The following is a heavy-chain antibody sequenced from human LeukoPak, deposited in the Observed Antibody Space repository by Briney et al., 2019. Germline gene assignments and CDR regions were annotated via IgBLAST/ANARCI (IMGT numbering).Heavy chain of an antibody. V-gene: IGHV1-8*01. CDR1: GYTFTSYD. D-gene: IGHD6-19*01. J-gene: IGHJ5*02. Sequence: ASVKVSCKASGYTFTSYDINWVRQATGQGLEWVGWMNPNSGNTGYAQKFQGRVTMTRNTSISTAYMELSSLRSVDTAVYYCARASRGWYTGNWFDPWGQGTLVTVSS. CDR2: MNPNSGNT. CDR3: ARASRGWYTGNWFDP.